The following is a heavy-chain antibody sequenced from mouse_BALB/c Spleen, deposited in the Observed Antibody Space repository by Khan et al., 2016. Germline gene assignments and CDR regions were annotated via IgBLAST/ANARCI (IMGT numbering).Heavy chain of an antibody. D-gene: IGHD1-1*01. J-gene: IGHJ2*01. CDR1: GFDFSRYW. V-gene: IGHV4-1*02. CDR3: ARLYYYGSVDY. Sequence: EVQLVESGGGLVQPGGSLKLSCAASGFDFSRYWMNWVRQAPGKGLEWIGEINPDSSTINYAPSLKDKFIISRDNAKNTLYLQMHKVRSEDTALYYCARLYYYGSVDYWGQDTTLTVSS. CDR2: INPDSSTI.